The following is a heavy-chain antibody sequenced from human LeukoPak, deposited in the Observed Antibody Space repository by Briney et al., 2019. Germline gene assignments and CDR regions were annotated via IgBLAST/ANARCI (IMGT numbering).Heavy chain of an antibody. V-gene: IGHV4-59*10. CDR1: GGYIRSYY. CDR2: INISGST. J-gene: IGHJ3*02. Sequence: ETLPLTCCVCGGYIRSYYWGWVPEPAGKGLEWVGRINISGSTNYTPSRKSPLTISVDTSKNQFSLKLSSVPAADTAVYFCARGPYSYDSSGAFDIWGQGTMVTVSS. CDR3: ARGPYSYDSSGAFDI. D-gene: IGHD3-22*01.